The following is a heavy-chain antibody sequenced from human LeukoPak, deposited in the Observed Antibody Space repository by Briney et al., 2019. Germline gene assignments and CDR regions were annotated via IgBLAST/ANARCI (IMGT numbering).Heavy chain of an antibody. CDR2: ISNSSSYI. V-gene: IGHV3-21*01. D-gene: IGHD3-9*01. J-gene: IGHJ4*02. CDR1: GFTFRSDS. CDR3: ARALTGYYTKTYYFDY. Sequence: VGSLRLSCAASGFTFRSDSMSWGRQTPGEGLEWGSYISNSSSYIYYADSVKGRFTISGDNAKNSLYLQMNSLRAEDTAVYYCARALTGYYTKTYYFDYWGQGTLVTVSS.